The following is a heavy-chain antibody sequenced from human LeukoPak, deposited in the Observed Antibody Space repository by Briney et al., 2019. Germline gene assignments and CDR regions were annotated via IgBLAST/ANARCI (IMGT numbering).Heavy chain of an antibody. CDR1: GYTFTSYG. J-gene: IGHJ1*01. Sequence: ASVKVSCKASGYTFTSYGISWVRQAPGQGLEWMGWISAYNGNTNYAQKLQGRVTMTTDTSTSTAYMELRSLRSDDTAVYYCAITRAYYYYDSSEGYFQHWGQGTLVTVSS. CDR3: AITRAYYYYDSSEGYFQH. V-gene: IGHV1-18*01. D-gene: IGHD3-22*01. CDR2: ISAYNGNT.